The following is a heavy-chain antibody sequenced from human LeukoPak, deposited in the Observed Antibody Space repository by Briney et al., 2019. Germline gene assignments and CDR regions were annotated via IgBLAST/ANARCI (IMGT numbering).Heavy chain of an antibody. J-gene: IGHJ4*02. CDR1: GFTFSSYA. V-gene: IGHV3-23*01. Sequence: GGSLRLSCAASGFTFSSYAMSWVRQAPGKGLEWVSVMSNSDSTYYADFVKGRFTISRDNSKNTLYLQMNSLRAEDTAVYYCAKLAGLRFFDWGFDYWGQGTLVTVSS. CDR2: MSNSDST. D-gene: IGHD3-9*01. CDR3: AKLAGLRFFDWGFDY.